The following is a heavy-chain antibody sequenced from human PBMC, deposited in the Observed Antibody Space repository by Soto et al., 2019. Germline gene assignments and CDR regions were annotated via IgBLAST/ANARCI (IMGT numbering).Heavy chain of an antibody. V-gene: IGHV3-48*02. J-gene: IGHJ6*02. CDR3: AKGKEKQWPAELYYYYGMGL. CDR2: ISSSSSTI. CDR1: GFTFSSYS. Sequence: GSLRLSCASSGFTFSSYSINWVRQAPGKGLEWFSYISSSSSTIYYADSVKGRFTISIDNAKKSLYLQMNSLRDEDTAVYYCAKGKEKQWPAELYYYYGMGLWGQGTTVTVSS. D-gene: IGHD6-19*01.